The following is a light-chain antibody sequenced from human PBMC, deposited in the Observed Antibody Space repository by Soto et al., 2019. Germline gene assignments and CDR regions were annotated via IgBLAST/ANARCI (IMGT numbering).Light chain of an antibody. CDR1: SCDVGGYNY. CDR2: EVS. V-gene: IGLV2-14*01. CDR3: SSYTTSGTPV. Sequence: QSDLTQPDSVSGAPGQSITISCTGTSCDVGGYNYLSWYQQHAGKAPQVMIYEVSNRPSGVYNRFSGSKAGNTASLTSAGLQAEDEAYYFCSSYTTSGTPVFGGGTKLTVL. J-gene: IGLJ3*02.